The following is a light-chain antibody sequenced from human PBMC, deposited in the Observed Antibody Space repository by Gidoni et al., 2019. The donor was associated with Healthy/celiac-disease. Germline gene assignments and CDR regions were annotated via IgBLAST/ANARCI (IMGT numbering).Light chain of an antibody. CDR1: QSVSSY. V-gene: IGKV3-11*01. Sequence: EIVLTQSPATLSLSPGESATLSCRASQSVSSYLAWYQQKPGQAPRLLIYDASNRATGIPARFSGSGSGTDFTLTISSLEPEDVAVYYCQQRSNWPPTFGGGTKVDIK. CDR3: QQRSNWPPT. CDR2: DAS. J-gene: IGKJ4*01.